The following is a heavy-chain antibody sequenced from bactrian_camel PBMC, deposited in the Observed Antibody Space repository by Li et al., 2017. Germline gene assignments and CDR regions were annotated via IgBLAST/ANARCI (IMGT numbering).Heavy chain of an antibody. V-gene: IGHV3S1*01. CDR2: LYTGYNTT. CDR3: AADRTAHSAYFCTRARVVHH. J-gene: IGHJ4*01. D-gene: IGHD3*01. CDR1: GYTYSSRC. Sequence: HVQLVESGGGSVESGGSLRLSCVVSGYTYSSRCIGWFRQAPGKEREGVAVLYTGYNTTWYQSSVKGRFTISKDKEKNHYYLQMKNLKAEDAAMYYCAADRTAHSAYFCTRARVVHHWGQGTQVTVS.